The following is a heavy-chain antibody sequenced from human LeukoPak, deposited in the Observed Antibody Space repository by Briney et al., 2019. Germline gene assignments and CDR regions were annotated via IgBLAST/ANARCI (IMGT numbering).Heavy chain of an antibody. J-gene: IGHJ6*02. D-gene: IGHD2-15*01. CDR2: ISYDGSNK. Sequence: QPGGSLRLSCAASGFTFSSYGMHWVRQAPGKGLEWVAVISYDGSNKYYADSVKGRFTISRDNSKNTLYLQMNSLRAEDTAVYYCAKTLRKERNIVVVVAASGMDVWGQGTTVTVSS. V-gene: IGHV3-30*18. CDR3: AKTLRKERNIVVVVAASGMDV. CDR1: GFTFSSYG.